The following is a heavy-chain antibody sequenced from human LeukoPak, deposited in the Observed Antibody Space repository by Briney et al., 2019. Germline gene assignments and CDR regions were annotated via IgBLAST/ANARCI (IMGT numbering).Heavy chain of an antibody. CDR3: ARLITMVRGVTLWYFDY. J-gene: IGHJ4*02. CDR1: GGSISSSSYY. CDR2: IYYSGST. V-gene: IGHV4-39*01. Sequence: SETLSLTCTVSGGSISSSSYYWGWIRQPPGKGLEWIGSIYYSGSTYYNPSLKSRVTISVDTSKNQFSLKLSSVTAADTAVYYCARLITMVRGVTLWYFDYWGQGTLVTVSS. D-gene: IGHD3-10*01.